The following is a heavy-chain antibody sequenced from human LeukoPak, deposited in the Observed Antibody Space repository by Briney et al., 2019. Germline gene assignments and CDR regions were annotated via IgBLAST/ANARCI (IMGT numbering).Heavy chain of an antibody. CDR3: ARGSYCGSNCFYYFDY. D-gene: IGHD2-21*02. CDR2: VYYSGRT. CDR1: GGSFSGYY. V-gene: IGHV4-59*08. J-gene: IGHJ4*02. Sequence: SETLSLTCAVYGGSFSGYYWSWIRQPPGKGLEWIGYVYYSGRTDSNPSLKSRVTISIDTSRNQFSLRLSSVTAADTAMYYCARGSYCGSNCFYYFDYWGQGSLVTVSS.